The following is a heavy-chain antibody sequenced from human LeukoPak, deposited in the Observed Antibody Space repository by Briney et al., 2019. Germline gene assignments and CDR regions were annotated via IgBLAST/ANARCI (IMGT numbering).Heavy chain of an antibody. D-gene: IGHD3-3*01. J-gene: IGHJ3*01. CDR2: ISNYNGNT. CDR3: ARDFNYDFRGGDAFDL. V-gene: IGHV1-18*01. CDR1: GYTFINYG. Sequence: ASVKVSCKAIGYTFINYGISWVRQAPGQGLEWMGWISNYNGNTNSAQKLQGRVTLTTDTSTSTAYMELRSLRSDDTAVYYCARDFNYDFRGGDAFDLWGQGTVITVSS.